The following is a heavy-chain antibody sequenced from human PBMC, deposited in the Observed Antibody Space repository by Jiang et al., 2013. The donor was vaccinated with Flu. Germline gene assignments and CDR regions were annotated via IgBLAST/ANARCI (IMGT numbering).Heavy chain of an antibody. CDR2: ISGSGGST. D-gene: IGHD6-6*01. V-gene: IGHV3-23*01. Sequence: SSYAMSWVRQAPGKGLEWVSAISGSGGSTYYADSVKGRFTISRDNSKNTLYLQMNSLRAEDTAVYYCAKGTYSSSPDYFDYWGQGTLVTVSS. J-gene: IGHJ4*02. CDR3: AKGTYSSSPDYFDY. CDR1: SSYA.